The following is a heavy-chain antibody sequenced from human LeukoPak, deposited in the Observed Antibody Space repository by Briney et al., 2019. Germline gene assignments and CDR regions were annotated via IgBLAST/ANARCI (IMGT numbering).Heavy chain of an antibody. V-gene: IGHV3-30*18. CDR1: GFTFSSYG. CDR3: AKDHGRDGYNFDY. CDR2: ISYDGSNK. J-gene: IGHJ4*02. D-gene: IGHD5-24*01. Sequence: GRSLRLSCAASGFTFSSYGMHWVRRAPGKGLEWVAVISYDGSNKYYADSVKGRFTISRDNSENTLYLQMNSLRAEDTAVYYCAKDHGRDGYNFDYWGQGTLVTVSS.